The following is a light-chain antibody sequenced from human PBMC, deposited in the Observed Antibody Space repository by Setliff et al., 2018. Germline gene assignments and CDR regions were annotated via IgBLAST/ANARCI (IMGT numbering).Light chain of an antibody. J-gene: IGLJ1*01. CDR1: YSDVGKYNL. CDR2: DFT. CDR3: CSYAGSSTFV. Sequence: QSALTQPASVSGSPGQSITISCTGTYSDVGKYNLVSWYQQHPGKAPKLILYDFTTRPSGVSDRFSGSKSANTASLTISGLQAEDEADCYCCSYAGSSTFVFGGGTKVTVL. V-gene: IGLV2-23*02.